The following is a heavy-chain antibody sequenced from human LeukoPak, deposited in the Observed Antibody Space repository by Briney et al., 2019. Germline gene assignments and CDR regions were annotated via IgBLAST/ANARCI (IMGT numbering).Heavy chain of an antibody. CDR1: GFTFSSYW. V-gene: IGHV3-7*01. Sequence: GGPLRLSCAASGFTFSSYWMSWVRQAPGKGLEWVASINEDGSDKYYVDSVKGRFTISRDNAKNSLYLQMNRLRAEDTAVYYCARDTYRFDDYWGQGTLVTVSS. CDR3: ARDTYRFDDY. CDR2: INEDGSDK. J-gene: IGHJ4*02.